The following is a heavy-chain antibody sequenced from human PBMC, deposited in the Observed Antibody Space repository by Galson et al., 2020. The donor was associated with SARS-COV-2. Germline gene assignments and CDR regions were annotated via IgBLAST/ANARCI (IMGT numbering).Heavy chain of an antibody. D-gene: IGHD4-17*01. V-gene: IGHV4-59*08. J-gene: IGHJ5*02. CDR3: ASGDYAIKLDP. CDR1: GGSISSYY. Sequence: ETSETLSLTCTVSGGSISSYYWSWIRQPPGKGLEWIGYIYYSGSTNYNPSLKSRVTISVDTSKNQFSLKLSSVTAADTAVYYCASGDYAIKLDPWGQGTLVTVSS. CDR2: IYYSGST.